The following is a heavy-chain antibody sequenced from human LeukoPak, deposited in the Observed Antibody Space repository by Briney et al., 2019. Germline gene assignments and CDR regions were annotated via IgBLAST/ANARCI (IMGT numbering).Heavy chain of an antibody. D-gene: IGHD6-19*01. V-gene: IGHV3-30*02. CDR2: IRYDGSNK. CDR3: ARDPGSGFFPYYFDY. Sequence: PGGSLRLSCAASGFTFSRYGMQWVRQAPGKGLEWVAFIRYDGSNKYYADSVKGRFTISRDNAKNSLYLQMNSLRAEDTAVYYCARDPGSGFFPYYFDYWGQGTLVTVSS. CDR1: GFTFSRYG. J-gene: IGHJ4*02.